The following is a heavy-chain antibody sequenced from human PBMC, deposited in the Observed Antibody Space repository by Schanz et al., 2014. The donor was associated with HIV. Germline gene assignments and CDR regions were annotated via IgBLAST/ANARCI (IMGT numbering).Heavy chain of an antibody. V-gene: IGHV3-48*02. Sequence: EVQLVESGGGLVQPGGSLRLSCAASGFVFSSYAMHWVRQAPGKGLEWLSSISTSGSVKNYGDSVKGRFTISRDNAKTLLYLQMNSLRDEDTAVYYCARDCLSGCPGDYWGQGTLITVSS. D-gene: IGHD5-12*01. CDR2: ISTSGSVK. CDR3: ARDCLSGCPGDY. CDR1: GFVFSSYA. J-gene: IGHJ4*02.